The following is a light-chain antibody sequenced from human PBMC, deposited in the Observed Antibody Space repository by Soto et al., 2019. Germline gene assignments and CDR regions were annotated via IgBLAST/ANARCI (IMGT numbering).Light chain of an antibody. CDR1: QSVAGSF. J-gene: IGKJ1*01. V-gene: IGKV3-20*01. CDR3: QQYGSSSWT. CDR2: VAF. Sequence: PGEVVTLSCRASQSVAGSFLICFQFQPGQAPRLLIFVAFTRATGTPARFSGSGSGTDFTLTISSLEFGDSAVYYCQQYGSSSWTFGQGTKVDI.